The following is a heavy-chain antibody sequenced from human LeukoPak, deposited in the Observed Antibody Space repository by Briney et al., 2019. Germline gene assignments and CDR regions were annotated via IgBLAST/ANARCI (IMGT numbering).Heavy chain of an antibody. V-gene: IGHV3-11*04. CDR1: GFTFSDYY. Sequence: GGSLRLSCAASGFTFSDYYMSWIRQAPGKGLEWVSYISSSGSTIYYADSVKGRFTISGDDSKNTVYLQMNSLRPEDTGVYYCAKGQVIDFWGQGTLVAVSS. J-gene: IGHJ4*02. CDR3: AKGQVIDF. CDR2: ISSSGSTI.